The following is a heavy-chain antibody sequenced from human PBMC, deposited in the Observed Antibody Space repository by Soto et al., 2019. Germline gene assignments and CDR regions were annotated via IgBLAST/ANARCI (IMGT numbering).Heavy chain of an antibody. D-gene: IGHD6-19*01. CDR3: ARAKAPSGWYSKQPYFDY. CDR2: INHSGST. V-gene: IGHV4-34*01. J-gene: IGHJ4*02. Sequence: PWEPLSRPCAVYVGSFSGSYWSWVRQPPGEGLEWIGEINHSGSTNYNPSLKSRVTISVDTSKNQFSLKLSSVTAADTAVYYCARAKAPSGWYSKQPYFDYWGQGTLVTVSS. CDR1: VGSFSGSY.